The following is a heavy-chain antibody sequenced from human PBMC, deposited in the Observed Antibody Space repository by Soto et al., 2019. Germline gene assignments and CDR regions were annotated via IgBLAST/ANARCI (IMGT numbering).Heavy chain of an antibody. D-gene: IGHD2-21*02. V-gene: IGHV4-4*07. J-gene: IGHJ6*02. Sequence: QVQLQESGPGLVKPSETLSLTCTVSGGSINSHYWTWIRQPAGKGLEYIGRIYGTGTTDYNPSLESRASMSVDTSKNQFYLRLTSVTAADSAKYFCAREKDYYYSALDVWGQGTTVAVSS. CDR1: GGSINSHY. CDR3: AREKDYYYSALDV. CDR2: IYGTGTT.